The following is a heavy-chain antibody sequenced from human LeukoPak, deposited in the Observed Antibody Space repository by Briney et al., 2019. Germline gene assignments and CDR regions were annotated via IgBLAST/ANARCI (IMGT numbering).Heavy chain of an antibody. V-gene: IGHV1-2*02. Sequence: ASVTVSFTASGYTFTGYYMHWVRQAPGQGLEWMGWINPNSGGTNYAQKFQGRVTMTRDTSISTAYMELSRLRSDDTAVYYCARGRGPYYFDYWGQGTLVTVSS. CDR2: INPNSGGT. CDR3: ARGRGPYYFDY. J-gene: IGHJ4*02. D-gene: IGHD3-10*01. CDR1: GYTFTGYY.